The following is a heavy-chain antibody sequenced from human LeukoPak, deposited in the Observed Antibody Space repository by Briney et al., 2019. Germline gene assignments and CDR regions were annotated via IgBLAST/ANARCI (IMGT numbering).Heavy chain of an antibody. D-gene: IGHD3-22*01. CDR3: ARVDSGAYHFDY. CDR1: GFSLSTSGMC. J-gene: IGHJ4*02. V-gene: IGHV2-70*11. Sequence: SGPSLVKPTQTLTLTCTFPGFSLSTSGMCVSWIRQPPGKALEWLARMDWDDDKYYSTSLQPRLTLSQDPSKTQVVLTMTNMDPVDTPTYYCARVDSGAYHFDYWAQGTLVRVSS. CDR2: MDWDDDK.